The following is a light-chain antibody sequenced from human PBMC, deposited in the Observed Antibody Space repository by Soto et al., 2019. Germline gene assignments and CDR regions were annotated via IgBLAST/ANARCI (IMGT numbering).Light chain of an antibody. J-gene: IGKJ1*01. CDR1: ESLTNN. V-gene: IGKV3-15*01. CDR2: GSS. Sequence: EMVMTQSPATLSVSPGERATLSCRATESLTNNLAWYQQRPGQAPRLLIYGSSTRATGIPARFSGTGSGTEFTLTITSLQSEDFAVYYCQQYNDWPPTFGQGTKVDIK. CDR3: QQYNDWPPT.